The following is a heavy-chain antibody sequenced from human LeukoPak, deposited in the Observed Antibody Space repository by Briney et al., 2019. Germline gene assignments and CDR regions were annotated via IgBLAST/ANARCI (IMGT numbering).Heavy chain of an antibody. CDR3: AKAVAGVDIFDY. Sequence: GGSLRLSCAASGFTFSSYAMSWVRQAPGKGLEWVSVISGSGGSTYYADSVKGRFTISRDNSKNTLFVQMNGLETDDTAVYYCAKAVAGVDIFDYWGQGTLVTVSS. CDR2: ISGSGGST. J-gene: IGHJ4*02. D-gene: IGHD3-9*01. CDR1: GFTFSSYA. V-gene: IGHV3-23*01.